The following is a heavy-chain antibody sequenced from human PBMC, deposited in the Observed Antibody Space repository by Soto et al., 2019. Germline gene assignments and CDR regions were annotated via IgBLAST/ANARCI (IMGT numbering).Heavy chain of an antibody. V-gene: IGHV3-15*07. J-gene: IGHJ4*02. CDR3: THVFSVAHPYSYF. Sequence: EVQLVESGGGLVKPGGSLRLSCAASGITFIYAWMYWVRQAPGNSLEWVGRIKSQAGGGTIYYAAPVKGRFTISRDDAKNTVYLQMDSLKTEDTAVYYCTHVFSVAHPYSYFWGQGTLVSVSS. D-gene: IGHD3-9*01. CDR2: IKSQAGGGTI. CDR1: GITFIYAW.